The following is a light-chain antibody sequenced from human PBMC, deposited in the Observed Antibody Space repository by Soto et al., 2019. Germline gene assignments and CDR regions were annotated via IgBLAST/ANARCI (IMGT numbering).Light chain of an antibody. CDR2: AAS. J-gene: IGKJ1*01. V-gene: IGKV1-6*01. CDR1: QGIGND. Sequence: ATQMTQSPSSLSASVGDRVTITCRASQGIGNDLGWYQQKPGKAPNLLIYAASSLQSGVPSRFSGSGSGTNVTLAISSLQPEDCATYYCLQDDNYPPTFGPGTRVEIK. CDR3: LQDDNYPPT.